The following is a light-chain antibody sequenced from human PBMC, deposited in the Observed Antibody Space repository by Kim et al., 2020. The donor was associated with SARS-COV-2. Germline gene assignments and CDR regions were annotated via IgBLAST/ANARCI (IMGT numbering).Light chain of an antibody. J-gene: IGKJ5*01. Sequence: DIQMTQSPLTLSASVGDRVTITCRDSQYISDYVSWYQHKPGKAPNLLIYTASNLQTGVPVRFSGSGSGTDFTLTISSLQPEDLGTYYCQQTFKIPITFGQGTRLEIK. CDR3: QQTFKIPIT. V-gene: IGKV1-39*01. CDR2: TAS. CDR1: QYISDY.